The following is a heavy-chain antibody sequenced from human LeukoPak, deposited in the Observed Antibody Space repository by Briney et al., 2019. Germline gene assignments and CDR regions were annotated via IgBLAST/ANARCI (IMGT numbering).Heavy chain of an antibody. CDR3: AREALRGYNYGFAY. CDR1: GYTFTTYY. Sequence: ASVKVSCKASGYTFTTYYMHWVRQAPGQGLEWMGIINPSGGSANNAQKFQGRVTMTRDTSTSTVYMELSSLRSEDTAVYDCAREALRGYNYGFAYWGQGTLVTVSS. J-gene: IGHJ4*02. D-gene: IGHD5-18*01. CDR2: INPSGGSA. V-gene: IGHV1-46*01.